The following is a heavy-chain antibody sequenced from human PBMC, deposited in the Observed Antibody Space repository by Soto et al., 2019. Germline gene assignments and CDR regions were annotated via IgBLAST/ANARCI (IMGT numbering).Heavy chain of an antibody. CDR3: AKPRFGELLTYYMDV. Sequence: GGSLRLSCAASGFTFSSYGMHWVRQAPGKGLEWVAVISYDGSNKYYADSVKGRFTISRDNSKNTLYLQMNSLRAEDTAVYYCAKPRFGELLTYYMDVWGKGTTVTVSS. V-gene: IGHV3-30*18. CDR2: ISYDGSNK. D-gene: IGHD3-10*01. CDR1: GFTFSSYG. J-gene: IGHJ6*03.